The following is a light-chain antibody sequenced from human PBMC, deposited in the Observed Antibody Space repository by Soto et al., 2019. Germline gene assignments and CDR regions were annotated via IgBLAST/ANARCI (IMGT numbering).Light chain of an antibody. V-gene: IGKV1-39*01. CDR2: GAS. CDR1: QSISSY. CDR3: QQSCSTLYT. Sequence: DIQMTQSPSSLSASVGERVTITCRASQSISSYLNWYQGKPGKAPKLLIFGASSLQSGVPSRFSGSGSGTDFTLTISSLQPEDFATYYCQQSCSTLYTFGQGTKLEIK. J-gene: IGKJ2*01.